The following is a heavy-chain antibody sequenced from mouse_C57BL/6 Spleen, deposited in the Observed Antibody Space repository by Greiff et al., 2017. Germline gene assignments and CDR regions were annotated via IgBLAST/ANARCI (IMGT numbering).Heavy chain of an antibody. CDR1: GFTFSSYG. CDR3: ARDYYGSSPYGDFDV. D-gene: IGHD1-1*01. CDR2: ISSGGSST. J-gene: IGHJ1*03. Sequence: EVKLMESGGDLVKPGGSLKLSCAASGFTFSSYGMSWVRQTPDKRLEWVATISSGGSSTYYPDSVKGRFTISRDNAKNTLYLQMSSLKSEDTAMYYCARDYYGSSPYGDFDVWGTGTTVTVSS. V-gene: IGHV5-6*01.